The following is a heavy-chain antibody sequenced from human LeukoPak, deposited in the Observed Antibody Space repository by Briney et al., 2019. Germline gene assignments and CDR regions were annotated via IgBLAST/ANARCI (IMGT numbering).Heavy chain of an antibody. Sequence: SETLSLTCTVSGGSISSHYWSWIRQPPGKGLEWIGYIYYSGSTNYNPSLKSRVTISVDTSKNQFSLKLSSVTAADTAVCYCARVPSTQSASYYMDVWGKGTTVTVSS. CDR2: IYYSGST. D-gene: IGHD5-24*01. J-gene: IGHJ6*03. CDR3: ARVPSTQSASYYMDV. CDR1: GGSISSHY. V-gene: IGHV4-59*11.